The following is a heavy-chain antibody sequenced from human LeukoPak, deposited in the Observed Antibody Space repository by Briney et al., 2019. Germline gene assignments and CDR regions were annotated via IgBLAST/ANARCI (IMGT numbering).Heavy chain of an antibody. CDR2: INHSGST. Sequence: SETLSLTCTVSGGSISSGGYYWSWIRQPPGKGLEWIGEINHSGSTNYNPSLKSRVTISVDTSKNQFSLKLSSVTAADTAVYYCARGSDYYYYGLDVWGQGTTVTVSS. D-gene: IGHD6-6*01. CDR3: ARGSDYYYYGLDV. V-gene: IGHV4-39*07. J-gene: IGHJ6*02. CDR1: GGSISSGGYY.